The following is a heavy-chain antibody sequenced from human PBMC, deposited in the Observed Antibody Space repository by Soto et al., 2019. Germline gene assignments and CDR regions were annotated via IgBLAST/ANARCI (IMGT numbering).Heavy chain of an antibody. J-gene: IGHJ4*01. D-gene: IGHD3-22*01. Sequence: GGSLRLSCAASGFTFSSYAMHWVRQAPGKGLEWVAVISYDGSNKYYADPVKGRFTISRDNSKNTLYLQMNSLRAEDTAVYYCDTIWGETSVGSYYYDRSGYPVYLDQGTLVTVSS. CDR3: DTIWGETSVGSYYYDRSGYPVY. V-gene: IGHV3-30-3*01. CDR2: ISYDGSNK. CDR1: GFTFSSYA.